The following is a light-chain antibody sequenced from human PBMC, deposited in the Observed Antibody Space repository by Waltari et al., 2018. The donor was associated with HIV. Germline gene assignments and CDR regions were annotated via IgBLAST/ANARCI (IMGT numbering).Light chain of an antibody. CDR3: QQYYTTPHT. CDR1: KCVLYSSNNKKY. J-gene: IGKJ4*01. Sequence: VMNQSPDSLAVSLGERATNNCKSSKCVLYSSNNKKYLAWYQEKPGQTPKLLIYWASTRQSGVPARFSGSGSGTDFTLTISSLQAEDVAVYYCQQYYTTPHTFGRGTKVEIK. V-gene: IGKV4-1*01. CDR2: WAS.